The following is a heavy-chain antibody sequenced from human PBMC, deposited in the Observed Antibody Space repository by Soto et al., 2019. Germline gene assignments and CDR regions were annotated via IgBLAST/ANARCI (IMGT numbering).Heavy chain of an antibody. J-gene: IGHJ4*02. V-gene: IGHV3-30-3*01. CDR2: ISYDGSDK. Sequence: GGSLRLSCAAFGFTFVSYTMHWVRQAPGKGLEWVAVISYDGSDKYYADSVKGRFTISRDNSKNTLYLQMNSLRAEDTAVYYCARNWGYSYGYPPGYWGQGTLVTVSS. D-gene: IGHD5-18*01. CDR1: GFTFVSYT. CDR3: ARNWGYSYGYPPGY.